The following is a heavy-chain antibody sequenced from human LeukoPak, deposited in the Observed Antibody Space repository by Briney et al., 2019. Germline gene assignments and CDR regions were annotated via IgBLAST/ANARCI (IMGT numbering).Heavy chain of an antibody. CDR1: GFTFSSYG. J-gene: IGHJ4*02. V-gene: IGHV3-23*01. Sequence: GRSLRLSCATSGFTFSSYGMHWVRQAPGKGLEWVSAISGSGGSTYYADSVKGRFTISRDNSKNTLYLQMNSLRAEDTAVYYCAKVGYYDSSGYFRPFDYWGQGTLVTVSS. CDR3: AKVGYYDSSGYFRPFDY. CDR2: ISGSGGST. D-gene: IGHD3-22*01.